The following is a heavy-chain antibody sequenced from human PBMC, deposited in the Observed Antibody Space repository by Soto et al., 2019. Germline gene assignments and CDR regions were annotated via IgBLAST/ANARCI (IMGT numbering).Heavy chain of an antibody. CDR2: IYYSGST. CDR3: ARLNGHSISTNCHGHYGMDV. V-gene: IGHV4-31*03. J-gene: IGHJ6*02. CDR1: GGSISSGGYY. D-gene: IGHD3-3*02. Sequence: PSETLSLTCTVSGGSISSGGYYWSWIHQHPGKGLEWIGYIYYSGSTYYNPSLKSRVTISVDTSKNQFPLKLSSVTAADTAVYYCARLNGHSISTNCHGHYGMDVWGQGTTVTVSS.